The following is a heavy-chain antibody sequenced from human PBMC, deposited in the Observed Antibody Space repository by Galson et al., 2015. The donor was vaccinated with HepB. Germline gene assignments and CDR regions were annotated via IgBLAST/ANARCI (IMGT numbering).Heavy chain of an antibody. CDR2: IKADGSET. J-gene: IGHJ4*02. CDR3: ARGISTPGMDY. CDR1: EFTFSIYW. V-gene: IGHV3-7*03. Sequence: SLRLSCAASEFTFSIYWMNWVRQAPGKGLEWVGNIKADGSETYYVDSVKGRFTISRGNAKNTLYLQINSLRADDTAVYYCARGISTPGMDYWGQGTPVTVSS. D-gene: IGHD2-15*01.